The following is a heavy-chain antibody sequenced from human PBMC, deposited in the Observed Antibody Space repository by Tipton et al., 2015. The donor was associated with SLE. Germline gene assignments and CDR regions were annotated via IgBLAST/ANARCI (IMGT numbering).Heavy chain of an antibody. Sequence: GLVKPSETLSLTCAVSGYSISSGYYWGWIRQPPGKGLEWIGSIYYSGSTYYNPSLKSRVTISVDTSKNQFSLKLSSVTAADTAVYYCAYSRDGYNPAFDIWGQGTMVTVSS. CDR2: IYYSGST. J-gene: IGHJ3*02. D-gene: IGHD5-24*01. V-gene: IGHV4-38-2*01. CDR3: AYSRDGYNPAFDI. CDR1: GYSISSGYY.